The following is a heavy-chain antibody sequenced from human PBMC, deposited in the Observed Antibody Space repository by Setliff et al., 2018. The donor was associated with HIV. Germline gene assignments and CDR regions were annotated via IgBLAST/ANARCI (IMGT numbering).Heavy chain of an antibody. J-gene: IGHJ5*01. Sequence: ESGPTLVNPTQTLTLTCSFSGFSLSTSGVGVGWIRQPPGKALEWLALIYWDDDKRYSPSLKSRLTITSLKPEDTAVYYCARSHYNFRSAYYTGTNWFDSWGQGTLVTVSS. D-gene: IGHD3-3*01. V-gene: IGHV2-5*02. CDR2: IYWDDDK. CDR3: GTNWFDS. CDR1: GFSLSTSGVG.